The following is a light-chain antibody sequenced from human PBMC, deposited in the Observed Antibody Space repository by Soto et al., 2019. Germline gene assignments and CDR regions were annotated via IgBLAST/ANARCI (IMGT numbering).Light chain of an antibody. CDR3: QQYGNSVPFT. CDR2: GTS. CDR1: QSVISSY. J-gene: IGKJ2*01. Sequence: EIVLTQSPGTLSLSPGETATLSCRSSQSVISSYLAWYQQKPGQPPRLLIFGTSIRATGIPDRISGSGSGTDFSLTISRLEPEYFAVYYCQQYGNSVPFTFGQGTKLEIK. V-gene: IGKV3-20*01.